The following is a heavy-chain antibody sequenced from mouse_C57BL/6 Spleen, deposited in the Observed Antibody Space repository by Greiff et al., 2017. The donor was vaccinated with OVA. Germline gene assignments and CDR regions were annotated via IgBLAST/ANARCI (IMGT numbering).Heavy chain of an antibody. CDR1: GYSITSGYY. V-gene: IGHV3-6*01. CDR2: ISYDGSN. CDR3: ARWGYDAMDY. Sequence: EVKLQESGPGLVKPSQSLSLTCSVTGYSITSGYYWNWIRQFPGNKLAWLGYISYDGSNNYNPSLKNRISITRDTSKNQFFLKLNAVTTEDTATYYCARWGYDAMDYWGQGTSVTVSS. J-gene: IGHJ4*01.